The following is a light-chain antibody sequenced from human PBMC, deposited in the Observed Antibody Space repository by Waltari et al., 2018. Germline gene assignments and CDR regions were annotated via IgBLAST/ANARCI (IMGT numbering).Light chain of an antibody. CDR2: EAI. CDR1: TSDVGDYNL. Sequence: QSALTQPASVSGTPGQSITISCTGTTSDVGDYNLFPWDQHHPGEAPKLMICEAIKRPSGVSNRFSGSKSGNTASLTISGLQAEDEADYYCCSYAGSGTYVFGTGTKVTVL. V-gene: IGLV2-23*01. J-gene: IGLJ1*01. CDR3: CSYAGSGTYV.